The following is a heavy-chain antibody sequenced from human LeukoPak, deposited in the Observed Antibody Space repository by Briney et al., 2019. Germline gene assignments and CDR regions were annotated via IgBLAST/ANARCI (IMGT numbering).Heavy chain of an antibody. V-gene: IGHV3-7*01. Sequence: PGGSLRLSCAASGFTLTNYWMSWVRRAPGKGLEWVANIKQDGSETYSVDSVRRRFTISRDNAKNSLYLQMNSLRAEDTAVYYCARDFWGTYRVDYFDCWGQGTLVTVSS. CDR3: ARDFWGTYRVDYFDC. CDR2: IKQDGSET. CDR1: GFTLTNYW. J-gene: IGHJ4*02. D-gene: IGHD3-16*02.